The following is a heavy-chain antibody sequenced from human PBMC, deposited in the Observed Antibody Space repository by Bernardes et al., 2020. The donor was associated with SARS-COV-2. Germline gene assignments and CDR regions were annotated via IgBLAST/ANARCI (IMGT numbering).Heavy chain of an antibody. Sequence: GGSLRLSCAASGFTFSDYAMHWVRQAPGKGLEWVAIISYDGTYKYYADSVKGRFTTSRDNSKKMLYLQVNSLSPEDTAVYYCTRPTVAWVRLTTGFDFWGQGTLVTVSS. V-gene: IGHV3-30-3*01. J-gene: IGHJ4*02. CDR2: ISYDGTYK. CDR3: TRPTVAWVRLTTGFDF. CDR1: GFTFSDYA. D-gene: IGHD6-25*01.